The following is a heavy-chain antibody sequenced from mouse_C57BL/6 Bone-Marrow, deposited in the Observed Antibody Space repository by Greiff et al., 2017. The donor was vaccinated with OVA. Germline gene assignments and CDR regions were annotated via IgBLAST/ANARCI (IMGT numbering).Heavy chain of an antibody. Sequence: QVQLQQSWAELVKPGASVKMSCKASGYTFTSYWITWVKQRPGQGLEWIGDIYPGSGSTNYNEKFKSKATLTVDTSSSTAYMQLSSLTSEDSAVYYCARGYYGSWYFDVWGTGTTVTVSS. J-gene: IGHJ1*03. D-gene: IGHD1-1*01. CDR3: ARGYYGSWYFDV. CDR2: IYPGSGST. V-gene: IGHV1-55*01. CDR1: GYTFTSYW.